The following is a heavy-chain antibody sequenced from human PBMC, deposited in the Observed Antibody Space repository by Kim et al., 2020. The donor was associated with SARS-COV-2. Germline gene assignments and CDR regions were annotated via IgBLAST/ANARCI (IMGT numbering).Heavy chain of an antibody. Sequence: DSVKGRFTISRDNSKNTLYLQMNSLRAEDTAVYYCAKEDDGYSEVVEDPWGQGTLVTVSS. CDR3: AKEDDGYSEVVEDP. V-gene: IGHV3-23*01. D-gene: IGHD1-1*01. J-gene: IGHJ5*02.